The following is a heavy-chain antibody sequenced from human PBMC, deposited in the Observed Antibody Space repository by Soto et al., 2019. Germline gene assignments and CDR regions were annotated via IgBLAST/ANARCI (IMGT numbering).Heavy chain of an antibody. Sequence: GGSLRLSCAASGFTFSNAWMSWVRQAPGKGLEWVGRIKSKTDGGTTDYAAPVKGRFTISRDDSKNTLYLQMNSLKTEDTAVYYFPTDPNRPALRITIFGVVIIGFDLWGRGTLVTVSS. J-gene: IGHJ2*01. CDR3: PTDPNRPALRITIFGVVIIGFDL. D-gene: IGHD3-3*01. V-gene: IGHV3-15*01. CDR1: GFTFSNAW. CDR2: IKSKTDGGTT.